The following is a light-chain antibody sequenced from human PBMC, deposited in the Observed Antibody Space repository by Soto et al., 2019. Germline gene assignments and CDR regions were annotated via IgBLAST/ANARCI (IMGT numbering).Light chain of an antibody. CDR3: QSHDTTLSAFYV. V-gene: IGLV1-40*01. CDR2: GNS. CDR1: RSDIGAGHD. Sequence: QSVLAQPPSVSGAPGQRVTSSCTGSRSDIGAGHDVHWYQQLPGAAPKLLIYGNSNRPAGVPDRFSGSKSGTSASLAITGLQADYEADYYCQSHDTTLSAFYVFGSGTKVTVL. J-gene: IGLJ1*01.